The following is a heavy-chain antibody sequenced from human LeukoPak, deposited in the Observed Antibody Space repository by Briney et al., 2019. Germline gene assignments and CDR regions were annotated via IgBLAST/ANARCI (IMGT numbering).Heavy chain of an antibody. CDR1: GFTFSSYG. D-gene: IGHD5-18*01. Sequence: GGSLRLSCAASGFTFSSYGMHWVRQAPGKGLEWVAAISYDGRNKEYVDPVKGRFTIPRDNSKNTLYLQMNSLRAEDTAVYNCAKDRGYSHGFDYWGQGTLVAVSS. J-gene: IGHJ4*02. CDR2: ISYDGRNK. CDR3: AKDRGYSHGFDY. V-gene: IGHV3-30*18.